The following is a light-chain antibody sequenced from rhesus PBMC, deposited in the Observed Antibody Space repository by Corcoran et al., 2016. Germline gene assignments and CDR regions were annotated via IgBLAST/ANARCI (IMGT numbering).Light chain of an antibody. V-gene: IGKV2-61*01. Sequence: DIVMTQTPLSLPVIHGEPASIFCRPSQSLLHTDGYTYLDWYLQKPGQSPQFLVKGGSNRASGVPDRVSGSGSGTDFTLQISKVEAEDVGVYYCMQHKALPYSFGQGTKVEIK. CDR1: QSLLHTDGYTY. J-gene: IGKJ2*01. CDR3: MQHKALPYS. CDR2: GGS.